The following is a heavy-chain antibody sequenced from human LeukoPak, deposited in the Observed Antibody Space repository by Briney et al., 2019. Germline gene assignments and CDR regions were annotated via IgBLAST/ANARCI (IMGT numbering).Heavy chain of an antibody. CDR1: GFTFSSYH. CDR2: ISQSSSNI. D-gene: IGHD6-19*01. CDR3: ARFHQYTSGDY. V-gene: IGHV3-21*01. Sequence: GGSLRLPCAASGFTFSSYHMNWVRQAPGKGLEWVSSISQSSSNIYYADSIKGRFTISRDNAKNSLYLQLNSLRAEDTAVYCCARFHQYTSGDYWGQGTLVTVSS. J-gene: IGHJ4*02.